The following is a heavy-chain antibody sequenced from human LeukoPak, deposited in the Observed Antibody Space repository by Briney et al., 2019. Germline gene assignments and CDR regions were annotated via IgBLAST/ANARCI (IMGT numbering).Heavy chain of an antibody. Sequence: ASVTVSCKASGYTFTSYDINWVRQAPGQGLEWMGWMNPNSGNTGYAQKFQGRVTMTRNTSISTAYMELSSLRSEDTAVYYCARGRQLWLYYYYGMDVWGQGTTVTVSS. CDR1: GYTFTSYD. J-gene: IGHJ6*02. CDR3: ARGRQLWLYYYYGMDV. CDR2: MNPNSGNT. V-gene: IGHV1-8*01. D-gene: IGHD5-18*01.